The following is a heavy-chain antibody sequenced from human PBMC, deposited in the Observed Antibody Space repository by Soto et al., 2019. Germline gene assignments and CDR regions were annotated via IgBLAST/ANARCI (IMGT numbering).Heavy chain of an antibody. J-gene: IGHJ6*02. CDR2: ISAYNGNT. CDR3: ARDTAMSKNYYYYGMDV. Sequence: QVQLVQSGAEVKKPGASVKVSCKASGYTFTSYGISWVRQAPGQGLEWMGWISAYNGNTNYAQKLHGRVTMTTDTSTSTAYMERRSLRSDDTAVYYCARDTAMSKNYYYYGMDVWGQGTTVTVSS. V-gene: IGHV1-18*01. D-gene: IGHD5-18*01. CDR1: GYTFTSYG.